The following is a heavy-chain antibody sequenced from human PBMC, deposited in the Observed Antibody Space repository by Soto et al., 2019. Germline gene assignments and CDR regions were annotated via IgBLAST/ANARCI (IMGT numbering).Heavy chain of an antibody. CDR3: TTGYYYDSSGYVTCDAFDI. J-gene: IGHJ3*02. Sequence: GGSLRLSCAASGFTFSNAWMSWVRQAPGKGLEWVGRIKSKTDGGTTDYAAPVKGRFTISRDDSKNTLYLQMNSLKTEDTAVYYCTTGYYYDSSGYVTCDAFDIWGQGTMVTVSS. CDR2: IKSKTDGGTT. CDR1: GFTFSNAW. D-gene: IGHD3-22*01. V-gene: IGHV3-15*01.